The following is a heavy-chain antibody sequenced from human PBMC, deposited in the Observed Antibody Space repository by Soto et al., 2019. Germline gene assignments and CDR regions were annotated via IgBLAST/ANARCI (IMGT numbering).Heavy chain of an antibody. CDR3: AKGRSYYYYYGVDV. CDR1: GGSRISYY. V-gene: IGHV4-59*08. J-gene: IGHJ6*02. Sequence: SETLSLTCTVSGGSRISYYWSWIRQPPGRGLEWIGFIYYAGSTKYNPSLNSRVTISVDTSKNQFSLTVTSVTAADTALYYCAKGRSYYYYYGVDVWGQGTTVTVSS. CDR2: IYYAGST.